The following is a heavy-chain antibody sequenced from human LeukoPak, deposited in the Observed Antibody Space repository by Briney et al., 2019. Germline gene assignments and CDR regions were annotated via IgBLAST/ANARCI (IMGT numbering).Heavy chain of an antibody. Sequence: PSETLSLTCTVPGGSISSGFYYWSWIRQPAGKGLEWIGRIYTSGSTNYNPSLKSRVSTTVDTSKNQFSLKLSSVTAADTAVYYCARGKYYYGSGTYYARSYDWYFDLWGRGTLVTVSS. D-gene: IGHD3-10*01. CDR2: IYTSGST. CDR3: ARGKYYYGSGTYYARSYDWYFDL. J-gene: IGHJ2*01. V-gene: IGHV4-61*02. CDR1: GGSISSGFYY.